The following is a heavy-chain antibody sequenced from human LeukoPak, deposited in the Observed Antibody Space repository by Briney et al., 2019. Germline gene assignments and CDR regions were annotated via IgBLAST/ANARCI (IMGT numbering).Heavy chain of an antibody. J-gene: IGHJ4*02. V-gene: IGHV3-23*01. D-gene: IGHD3-22*01. Sequence: GRSLRLSCAASGFTFSSCAMNWVRQAPGKGLEWVSGISASGAGAYYADSVKGRFTISRDNSKNTLFLQMNSLRAEDTAVYYCAKGSMRSNGGYKYFFDYWGPGTLVTVSS. CDR1: GFTFSSCA. CDR2: ISASGAGA. CDR3: AKGSMRSNGGYKYFFDY.